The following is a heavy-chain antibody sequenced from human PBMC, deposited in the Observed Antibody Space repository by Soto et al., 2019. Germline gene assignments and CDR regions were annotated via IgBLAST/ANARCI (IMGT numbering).Heavy chain of an antibody. CDR2: VSGDAGST. V-gene: IGHV3-64D*06. CDR3: VKGGQLVSSNWFDP. D-gene: IGHD6-13*01. Sequence: EAQVVESGGGLVQPGGSLRLSCSASGFTFSSYAMHWVRQAPGKGLEYISSVSGDAGSTYYADSVKGRFTISRDNSKNTLYLQMSSLRAEDTAVYYCVKGGQLVSSNWFDPWGQGTLVTVSS. CDR1: GFTFSSYA. J-gene: IGHJ5*02.